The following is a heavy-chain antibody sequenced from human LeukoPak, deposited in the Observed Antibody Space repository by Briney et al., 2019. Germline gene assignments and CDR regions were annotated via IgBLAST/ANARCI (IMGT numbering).Heavy chain of an antibody. CDR2: ISASGGST. Sequence: GGSLRLSCAASGFTFSSSAMSWVRQVPGKGLEWVSGISASGGSTSYADSVKGRFTISRDNSKNTLYLQMKSLRAEDTAVYYCAKHVSSSWFSAFDYWGQGTLVTVSS. V-gene: IGHV3-23*01. D-gene: IGHD6-13*01. CDR3: AKHVSSSWFSAFDY. J-gene: IGHJ4*02. CDR1: GFTFSSSA.